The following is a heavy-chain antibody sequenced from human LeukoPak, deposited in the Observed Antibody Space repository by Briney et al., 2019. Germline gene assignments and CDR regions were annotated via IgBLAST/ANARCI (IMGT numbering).Heavy chain of an antibody. D-gene: IGHD2-21*01. CDR3: ARQGGDEVFDY. CDR2: MYYSGGT. CDR1: GGSIRSSSYY. J-gene: IGHJ4*02. Sequence: SETLSLTCTVSGGSIRSSSYYWGWIRQPPGKGLEWIGNMYYSGGTYYNPSLKSRVTISVDTSKNQFSLKLSSVTAADRAVYYCARQGGDEVFDYWGQGTLVTVSS. V-gene: IGHV4-39*01.